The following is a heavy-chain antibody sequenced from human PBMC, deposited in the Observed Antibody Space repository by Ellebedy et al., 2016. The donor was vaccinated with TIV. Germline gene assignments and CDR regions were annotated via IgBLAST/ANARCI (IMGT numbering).Heavy chain of an antibody. V-gene: IGHV3-7*01. D-gene: IGHD4-17*01. CDR1: GFTFSIYW. Sequence: GESLKISCAASGFTFSIYWMSWVRQAPGKGLECVANIRQDGSEKSYVDSVKGRFTISRDNAKNLLHLQMNGLRAEDAAVYYCARNTDYALDYWGQGALVTVSS. CDR2: IRQDGSEK. J-gene: IGHJ4*02. CDR3: ARNTDYALDY.